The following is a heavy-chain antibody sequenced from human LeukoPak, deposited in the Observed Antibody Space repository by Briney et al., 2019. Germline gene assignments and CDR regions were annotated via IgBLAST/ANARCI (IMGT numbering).Heavy chain of an antibody. CDR2: IGGSGGDT. CDR1: GFTFISYD. D-gene: IGHD3-10*01. V-gene: IGHV3-23*01. CDR3: AKSPYGSGAHWFIP. Sequence: GGSLRLSCAAFGFTFISYDMSWVRQAPEKGLEWVSGIGGSGGDTYYPDSVKGRFTISRDNSKNTLYLQMNSLRAEDTAVYYCAKSPYGSGAHWFIPWGQGTLVTVSS. J-gene: IGHJ5*02.